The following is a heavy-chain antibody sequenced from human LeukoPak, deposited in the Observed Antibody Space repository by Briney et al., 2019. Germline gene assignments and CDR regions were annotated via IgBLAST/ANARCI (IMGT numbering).Heavy chain of an antibody. CDR3: ARETRWELLQPVSAFDI. Sequence: ASVTVSCKASGYTFTGYYMHWVRQAPGQGLEWMGWINPNSGGTNYAQKFQGRVTMTRDTSISTAYMELSRLRSDDTAVYYCARETRWELLQPVSAFDIWGQGTMVTVSS. CDR2: INPNSGGT. CDR1: GYTFTGYY. V-gene: IGHV1-2*02. D-gene: IGHD1-26*01. J-gene: IGHJ3*02.